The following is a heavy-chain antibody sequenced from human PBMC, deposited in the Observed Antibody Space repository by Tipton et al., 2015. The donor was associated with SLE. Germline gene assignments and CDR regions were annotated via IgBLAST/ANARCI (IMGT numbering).Heavy chain of an antibody. CDR1: GDSVTRNNYH. Sequence: LSLTCSVSGDSVTRNNYHWGWIRQPPGKGLEWIGHIYYSRTTYYNPSLKSRVTIPLDKSKNQFSLTLNSLTAADTAVYYCARQSFGGSWEFDYWGQGLLVTVSS. D-gene: IGHD1-26*01. CDR3: ARQSFGGSWEFDY. CDR2: IYYSRTT. J-gene: IGHJ4*02. V-gene: IGHV4-61*05.